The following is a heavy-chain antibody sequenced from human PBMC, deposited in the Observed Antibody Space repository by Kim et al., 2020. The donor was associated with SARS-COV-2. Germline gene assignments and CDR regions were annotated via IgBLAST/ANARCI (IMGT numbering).Heavy chain of an antibody. CDR1: GGSISSGGYY. V-gene: IGHV4-31*03. CDR2: IYYSWST. J-gene: IGHJ4*02. Sequence: SETLSLTCTVSGGSISSGGYYWSWIRQHPGKGLEWIGYIYYSWSTYYNPSLKSRVTISVDTSKNQFSLKLSSVTAADTAVYYCARMPMGGGTGYFFDYWGQGTLVTVSS. D-gene: IGHD3-9*01. CDR3: ARMPMGGGTGYFFDY.